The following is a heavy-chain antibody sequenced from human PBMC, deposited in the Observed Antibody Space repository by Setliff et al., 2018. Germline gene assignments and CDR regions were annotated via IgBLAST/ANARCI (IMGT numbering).Heavy chain of an antibody. CDR1: GFALGDHY. CDR2: IASNGYFT. V-gene: IGHV3-11*01. J-gene: IGHJ3*02. D-gene: IGHD2-21*02. CDR3: AKGGGDWDNQHYVYDI. Sequence: SCAASGFALGDHYMSWIRQAPGKGLEWLAYIASNGYFTDYADAVKGRFVISRDNSQNSLHLQINGLRVEDTAEYYCAKGGGDWDNQHYVYDIWGQGTMVTVSS.